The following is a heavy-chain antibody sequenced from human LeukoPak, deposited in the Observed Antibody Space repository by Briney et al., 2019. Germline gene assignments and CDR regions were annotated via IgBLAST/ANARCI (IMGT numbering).Heavy chain of an antibody. CDR3: ALVATNLVTGGY. Sequence: QPGGSLRLSCAASGFTFSSYGMHWVRQAPGKGLEWVAVISYDGSNKYYADSVKGRFTISRDNSKNTLYLQMNSLRAEDTAVYYCALVATNLVTGGYWGQGTLVTVSS. J-gene: IGHJ4*02. CDR2: ISYDGSNK. CDR1: GFTFSSYG. V-gene: IGHV3-30*03. D-gene: IGHD5-12*01.